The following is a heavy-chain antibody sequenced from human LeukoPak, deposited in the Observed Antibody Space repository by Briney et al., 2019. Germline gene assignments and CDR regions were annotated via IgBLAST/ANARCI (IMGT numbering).Heavy chain of an antibody. J-gene: IGHJ4*02. CDR3: ARMPDY. V-gene: IGHV4-34*01. Sequence: SETLSLTCAVYGGSFSDYWWTWIRQSPGKGLEWIGEVNHSGRTNYNPSLKSRVTISVDTSKNQFSLKLSSVTAADTAVYYCARMPDYWGQGTLVTVSS. CDR2: VNHSGRT. D-gene: IGHD2-2*01. CDR1: GGSFSDYW.